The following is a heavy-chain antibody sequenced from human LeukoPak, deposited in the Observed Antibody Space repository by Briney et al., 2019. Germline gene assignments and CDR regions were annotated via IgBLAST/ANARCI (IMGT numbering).Heavy chain of an antibody. V-gene: IGHV3-21*01. D-gene: IGHD3-3*01. CDR3: ARERIYYDFWSGYPSPLDY. J-gene: IGHJ4*02. CDR2: ISSSSSYI. CDR1: GFTFSSYS. Sequence: PGGFLRLSCAASGFTFSSYSMNWVRQAPGKGLEWVSSISSSSSYIYYADSVKGRFTISRDNAKNSLYLQMNSLRAEDTAVYYCARERIYYDFWSGYPSPLDYWGQGTLVTVSS.